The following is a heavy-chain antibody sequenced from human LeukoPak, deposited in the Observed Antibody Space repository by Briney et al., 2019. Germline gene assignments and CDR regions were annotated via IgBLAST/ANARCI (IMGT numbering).Heavy chain of an antibody. D-gene: IGHD3-9*01. CDR1: GYTFTTYD. J-gene: IGHJ4*02. Sequence: ASVKVSCTSSGYTFTTYDINWVRQAPGQGLEWMGWMNPNSGNTGYAQKFQGRVTMTRNTSISTAYMELSSLRSEDTAVYYCARGDWAPEYWGQGTLVTVSS. CDR3: ARGDWAPEY. V-gene: IGHV1-8*01. CDR2: MNPNSGNT.